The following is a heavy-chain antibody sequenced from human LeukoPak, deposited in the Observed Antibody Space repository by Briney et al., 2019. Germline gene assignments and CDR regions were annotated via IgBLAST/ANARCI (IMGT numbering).Heavy chain of an antibody. V-gene: IGHV3-30*04. D-gene: IGHD3-3*01. CDR1: GFTFSSYA. J-gene: IGHJ4*02. Sequence: SGGSLRLSCAASGFTFSSYAMHWVSQAPGKGLEWVAVISYDGSNKYYADSVKGRFTISRDNSKNTLYLQMNSLRAEDTAVYYCARPKMNLGFFCYRGQGTLVTVSS. CDR2: ISYDGSNK. CDR3: ARPKMNLGFFCY.